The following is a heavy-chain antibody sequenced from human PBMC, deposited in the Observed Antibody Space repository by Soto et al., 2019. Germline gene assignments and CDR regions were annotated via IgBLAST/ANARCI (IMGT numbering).Heavy chain of an antibody. CDR1: GYSFTSYW. CDR3: ASEGYCTNGVCLENDY. CDR2: IDPSDSYT. V-gene: IGHV5-10-1*01. D-gene: IGHD2-8*01. Sequence: GESLKISCKGSGYSFTSYWISWVRQMPGKGLEWMGRIDPSDSYTNYSPSFQGHVTISADKSISTAYLQWSSLKASDTAMYYCASEGYCTNGVCLENDYWGQGTLVTVSS. J-gene: IGHJ4*02.